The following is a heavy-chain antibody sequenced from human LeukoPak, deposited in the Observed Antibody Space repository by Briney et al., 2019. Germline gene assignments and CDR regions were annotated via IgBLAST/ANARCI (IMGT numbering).Heavy chain of an antibody. Sequence: PSETLSLTCTVSGGSISSYYWSWIRQPPGKGLEWIGYIYYSGSTNYNPSLKSRVTMSVDTSKNQFSLKLSSVTAADTAVYYCARGPLGYCSSTSCYSGAFDIWGQGTMVTVSS. CDR2: IYYSGST. CDR1: GGSISSYY. CDR3: ARGPLGYCSSTSCYSGAFDI. J-gene: IGHJ3*02. D-gene: IGHD2-2*01. V-gene: IGHV4-59*01.